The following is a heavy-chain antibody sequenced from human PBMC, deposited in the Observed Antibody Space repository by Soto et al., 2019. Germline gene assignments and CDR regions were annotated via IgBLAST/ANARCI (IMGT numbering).Heavy chain of an antibody. CDR3: AREGNLGRWIQPLDS. Sequence: SETLSLTCTVSGGSISSYYWSWIRQPPGKGLEWIGYIYYSGSTNYNPSLKSRVTISVDTSKNHFSLKLISVTTADTAVYFCAREGNLGRWIQPLDSWGQGTQLTVSS. V-gene: IGHV4-59*01. D-gene: IGHD2-2*03. CDR1: GGSISSYY. J-gene: IGHJ4*02. CDR2: IYYSGST.